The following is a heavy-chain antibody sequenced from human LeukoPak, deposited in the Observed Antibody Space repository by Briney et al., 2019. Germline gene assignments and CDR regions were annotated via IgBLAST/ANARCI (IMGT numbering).Heavy chain of an antibody. V-gene: IGHV3-21*01. J-gene: IGHJ6*03. CDR2: ISSSSSYI. CDR3: ARDPYSGSYGNEYYYYMDV. CDR1: GFTFSSYS. D-gene: IGHD5-12*01. Sequence: GGSLRLSCAASGFTFSSYSMNWVRQAPGKGLEWVSSISSSSSYIYYADSVKGRFTISRDNAKNSLYLQMNSLRAEDTAVYYCARDPYSGSYGNEYYYYMDVWGKGTTVTISS.